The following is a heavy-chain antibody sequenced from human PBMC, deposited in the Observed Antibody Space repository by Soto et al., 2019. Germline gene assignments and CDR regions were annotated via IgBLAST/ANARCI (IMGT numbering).Heavy chain of an antibody. CDR2: ISAYNGNT. V-gene: IGHV1-18*01. D-gene: IGHD2-2*01. Sequence: QVQLVQSGAEVKKPGASVKVSCKASGYTFTSYGISWVRQAPGQGLEWMGWISAYNGNTNYAQKLQGRVTMTTDTTQRKGHMGVRGLESEGPGVVFCGRGGIGCISTSCRYYYYGMDVWGQGTTVTVSS. CDR1: GYTFTSYG. J-gene: IGHJ6*02. CDR3: GRGGIGCISTSCRYYYYGMDV.